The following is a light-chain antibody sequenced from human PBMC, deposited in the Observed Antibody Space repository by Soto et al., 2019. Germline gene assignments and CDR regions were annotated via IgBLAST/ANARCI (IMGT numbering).Light chain of an antibody. J-gene: IGKJ1*01. CDR3: QQYGSSPRT. CDR2: GSS. V-gene: IGKV3-15*01. CDR1: QSVSSD. Sequence: EIVMTQSPATLSVSPGERATLSCRASQSVSSDLAWYHQKPGQAPRLLMFGSSTKATGIPARFSGSGSGTEFTLTISSLQSEDFAVYYCQQYGSSPRTFGQGTKVDIK.